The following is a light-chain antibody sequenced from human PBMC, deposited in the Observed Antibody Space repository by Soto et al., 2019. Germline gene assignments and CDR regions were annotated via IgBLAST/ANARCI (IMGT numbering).Light chain of an antibody. Sequence: EIVLTQSPATLSLSPGERATLSCRASQSVSSYLAWYQQKPGQAPRLLIYDASNRATGIPARFSGSGSGTDFTLTISSLEHEEFAVYYGQHRSNWPALTFGQGTKVEIK. CDR1: QSVSSY. V-gene: IGKV3-11*01. CDR3: QHRSNWPALT. J-gene: IGKJ1*01. CDR2: DAS.